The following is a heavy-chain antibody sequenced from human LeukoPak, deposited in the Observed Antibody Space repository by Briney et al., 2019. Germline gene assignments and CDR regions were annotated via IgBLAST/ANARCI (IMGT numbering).Heavy chain of an antibody. CDR2: IIPIFGTA. V-gene: IGHV1-69*05. Sequence: ASVKVSCKASGGTFSSYAISRVRQAPGQGLEWMGGIIPIFGTANYARKFQGRVTITTDESTSTAYMELSSLRSEDTAVYYCARAGSYCGGDCYLGDYWGQGTLVTVSS. J-gene: IGHJ4*02. CDR3: ARAGSYCGGDCYLGDY. D-gene: IGHD2-21*01. CDR1: GGTFSSYA.